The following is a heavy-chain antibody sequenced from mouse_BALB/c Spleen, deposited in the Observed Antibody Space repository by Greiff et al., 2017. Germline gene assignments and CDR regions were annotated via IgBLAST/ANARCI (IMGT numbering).Heavy chain of an antibody. Sequence: EVKVVESGGDLVKPGGSLKLSCAASGFTFSSYGMSWVRQTPDKRLEWVATISSGGSYTYYPDSVKGRFTISRDNAKNTLYLQMSSLKSEDTAMYYCARHVDGDFDYWGQGTTLTVSS. CDR1: GFTFSSYG. D-gene: IGHD1-1*01. J-gene: IGHJ2*01. V-gene: IGHV5-6*01. CDR3: ARHVDGDFDY. CDR2: ISSGGSYT.